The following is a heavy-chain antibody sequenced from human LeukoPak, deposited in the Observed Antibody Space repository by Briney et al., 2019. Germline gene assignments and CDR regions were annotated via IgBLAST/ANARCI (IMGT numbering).Heavy chain of an antibody. D-gene: IGHD6-13*01. V-gene: IGHV4-59*01. CDR2: IYYSGST. CDR1: GGSISSYY. Sequence: SETLSLTCTVSGGSISSYYWSWIRQPPGKGLEWNGYIYYSGSTNYNPSLKSRVTISVDTSKNQFSLKLSSVTAADTAVYYCAGGYSSSSPHDYWGQGTLVTVSS. J-gene: IGHJ4*02. CDR3: AGGYSSSSPHDY.